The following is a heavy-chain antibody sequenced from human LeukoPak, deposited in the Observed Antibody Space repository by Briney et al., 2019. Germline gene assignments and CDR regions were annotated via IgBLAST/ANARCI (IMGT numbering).Heavy chain of an antibody. CDR1: DDFIRSNNYY. D-gene: IGHD3-9*01. V-gene: IGHV4-39*01. J-gene: IGHJ5*02. CDR2: IYYSGRT. Sequence: SETLSLTCTVSDDFIRSNNYYWGWVRQPPGKGLEWIGSIYYSGRTYHNPSLKSRVTISVDTSKNQFSLKLSSVTAADTAVYYCARRAQYDILTGSYIWEGNWFDPWGQGTLVTVSS. CDR3: ARRAQYDILTGSYIWEGNWFDP.